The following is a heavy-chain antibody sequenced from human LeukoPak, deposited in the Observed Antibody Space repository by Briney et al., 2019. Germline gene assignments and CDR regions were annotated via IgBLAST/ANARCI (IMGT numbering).Heavy chain of an antibody. CDR3: DRVERYTVTNGFDY. D-gene: IGHD4-17*01. Sequence: ASVKVSCKASGYTFTTYYMHWVRQPPPQELEWMGIINPRGGTTSYAQKFHGGVTMTRDMYTSTVYMELSSLRSEDTAVYYCDRVERYTVTNGFDYWGQGTLVTVSS. V-gene: IGHV1-46*03. CDR2: INPRGGTT. J-gene: IGHJ4*02. CDR1: GYTFTTYY.